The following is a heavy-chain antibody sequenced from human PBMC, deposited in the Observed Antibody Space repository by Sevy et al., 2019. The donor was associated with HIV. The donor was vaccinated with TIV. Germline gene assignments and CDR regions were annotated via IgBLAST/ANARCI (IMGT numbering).Heavy chain of an antibody. J-gene: IGHJ4*02. CDR3: ARAAYYYDSSGYYYVDY. D-gene: IGHD3-22*01. CDR2: ISSSSSYI. CDR1: GFTFSSYS. V-gene: IGHV3-21*01. Sequence: GGSLSLSCAASGFTFSSYSMNWVRQAPGKGLEWVSSISSSSSYIYYADSVKGRFTISRDNAKNSLNLQMNSLRAEDTAVYYCARAAYYYDSSGYYYVDYWGQGTLVTVSS.